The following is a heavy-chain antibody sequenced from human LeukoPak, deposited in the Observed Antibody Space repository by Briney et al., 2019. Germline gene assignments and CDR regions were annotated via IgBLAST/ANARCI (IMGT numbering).Heavy chain of an antibody. CDR2: ISYDGSNK. Sequence: GGSLRLSCAASGFTFSSYAMHWVRQVPGKGLEWVAVISYDGSNKYYADSVKGRFAISRDNSKNTLYLQMNSLRAEDTAVYYCASRGYSYGLDYWGQGTLVTVSS. D-gene: IGHD5-18*01. CDR3: ASRGYSYGLDY. J-gene: IGHJ4*02. CDR1: GFTFSSYA. V-gene: IGHV3-30*09.